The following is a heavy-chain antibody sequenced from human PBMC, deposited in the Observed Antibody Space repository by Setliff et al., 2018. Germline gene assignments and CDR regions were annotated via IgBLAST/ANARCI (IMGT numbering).Heavy chain of an antibody. CDR1: ANTLSTSYY. Sequence: SETLSLTCAVSANTLSTSYYWGWVRQPPGKGLEWSGDIYKGGSTYYNPSLRSRVSMSLDTSKRQVPLNLNSVTTADTGVYYCATRTLAVIPHSGLGLDYFYGMDVWGRGTTVTVS. J-gene: IGHJ6*02. V-gene: IGHV4-38-2*01. CDR3: ATRTLAVIPHSGLGLDYFYGMDV. CDR2: IYKGGST. D-gene: IGHD2-21*01.